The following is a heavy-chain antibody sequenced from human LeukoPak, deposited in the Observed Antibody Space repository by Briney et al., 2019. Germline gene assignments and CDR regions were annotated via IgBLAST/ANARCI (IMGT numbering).Heavy chain of an antibody. V-gene: IGHV4-34*01. J-gene: IGHJ4*02. D-gene: IGHD4-17*01. Sequence: SETLSLTRAVYGGSSSGYYWSWIRQPPGKGLEWIGEINHSGSTNYNPSLKSRVTISVDTSKNQFSLKLSSVTAADTAVYYCAKAYGDYGTKTYRRAYFDYWGQGTLVTVSS. CDR2: INHSGST. CDR3: AKAYGDYGTKTYRRAYFDY. CDR1: GGSSSGYY.